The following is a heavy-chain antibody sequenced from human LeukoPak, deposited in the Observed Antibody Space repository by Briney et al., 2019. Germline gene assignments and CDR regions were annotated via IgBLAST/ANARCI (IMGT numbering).Heavy chain of an antibody. Sequence: GGSLRLSCAASGFTFDDYAMHWVRQAPGKGLEWVSLISGDGGSTYYADSVKGRFTISRDNSKNSLYLQMNSLRTEDTALHYCAKGLRWLELAGLYWGQGTLVTVSS. J-gene: IGHJ4*02. CDR2: ISGDGGST. CDR3: AKGLRWLELAGLY. CDR1: GFTFDDYA. D-gene: IGHD1-7*01. V-gene: IGHV3-43*02.